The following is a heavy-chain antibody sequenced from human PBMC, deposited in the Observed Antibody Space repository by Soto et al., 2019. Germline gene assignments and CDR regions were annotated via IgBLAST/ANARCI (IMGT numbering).Heavy chain of an antibody. CDR1: GVSISSYY. CDR2: IYYSGST. Sequence: SETLSLTCTVSGVSISSYYWSWIRQPPGKGLEWIGYIYYSGSTNYNPSLKSRVTISVDTSKNQFSLKLSSVTAADTAVYYCARDGGDYLEYYYYMDVWGKGTTVTVSS. J-gene: IGHJ6*03. V-gene: IGHV4-59*01. D-gene: IGHD4-17*01. CDR3: ARDGGDYLEYYYYMDV.